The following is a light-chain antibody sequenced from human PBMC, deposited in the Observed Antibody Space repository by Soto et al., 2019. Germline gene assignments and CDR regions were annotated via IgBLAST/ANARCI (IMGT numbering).Light chain of an antibody. CDR3: QHRSIWPVS. V-gene: IGKV3-11*01. Sequence: EIVLTQPPATLSLSPGERATLSCRASQSVSSYLAWYQQKPGQAPRLLIFDASNRATGIPARFSGSGSGTDFTLTISSLEPEDFAVYYCQHRSIWPVSFGQGTRL. J-gene: IGKJ5*01. CDR1: QSVSSY. CDR2: DAS.